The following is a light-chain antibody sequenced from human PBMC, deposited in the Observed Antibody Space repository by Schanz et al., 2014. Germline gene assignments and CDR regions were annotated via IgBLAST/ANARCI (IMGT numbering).Light chain of an antibody. V-gene: IGKV3-20*01. J-gene: IGKJ4*01. CDR2: GAI. Sequence: EIVLTQSPGTLSLSPGERATLSCRASQSVSSSYLAWYQQKPGQAPRLLLYGAITRATGIPDRFSGSGSGTDFTLTISRRQSEDFAVYYCQHYVVSALTFGGGTKVEIK. CDR1: QSVSSSY. CDR3: QHYVVSALT.